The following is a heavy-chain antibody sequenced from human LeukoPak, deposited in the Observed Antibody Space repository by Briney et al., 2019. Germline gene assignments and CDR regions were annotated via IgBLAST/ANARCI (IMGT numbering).Heavy chain of an antibody. D-gene: IGHD3-10*01. Sequence: PSETLSLTCTVSGGSISSYYWSWIRQPAGKGLEWIGRIYTSGSTNYNPSLKSRVTISVDTSKNQFSLKLSSVTAADTAVYYCASSITMVRGVIGNWFDPWGQGTLVTVSS. CDR1: GGSISSYY. CDR3: ASSITMVRGVIGNWFDP. CDR2: IYTSGST. J-gene: IGHJ5*02. V-gene: IGHV4-4*07.